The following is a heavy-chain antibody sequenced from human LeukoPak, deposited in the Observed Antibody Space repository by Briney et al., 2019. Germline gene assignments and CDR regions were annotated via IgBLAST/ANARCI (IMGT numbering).Heavy chain of an antibody. Sequence: PSETLSLTCAVSGGSITSGDSSWSWIRQPPGKGLEWIGYMYHSGSTYYNPSLKSRVTISVDRSKNQYSLKLSSVTAADTAVYCCARLVVVAATDAFDIWGQGTMVTVSS. CDR3: ARLVVVAATDAFDI. CDR1: GGSITSGDSS. D-gene: IGHD2-15*01. J-gene: IGHJ3*02. CDR2: MYHSGST. V-gene: IGHV4-30-2*01.